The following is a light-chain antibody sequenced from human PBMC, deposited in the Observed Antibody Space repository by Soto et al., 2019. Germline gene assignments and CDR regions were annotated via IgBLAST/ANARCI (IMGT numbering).Light chain of an antibody. CDR3: QQYGSSTST. Sequence: EIVLTQSPGTLSLSPGERATLSCRASQSVSNSYLAWYQQKPGQAPRLIIYGASIRATGIPDRFSGSGSGTDFTLTIAGLEPEDFAVYYCQQYGSSTSTFGQGTELEIK. J-gene: IGKJ2*01. V-gene: IGKV3-20*01. CDR1: QSVSNSY. CDR2: GAS.